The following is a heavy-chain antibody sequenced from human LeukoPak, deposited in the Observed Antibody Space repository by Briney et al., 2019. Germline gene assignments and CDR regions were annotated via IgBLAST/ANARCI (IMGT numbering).Heavy chain of an antibody. CDR2: INPSGGST. V-gene: IGHV1-46*01. D-gene: IGHD3-10*01. CDR1: GYTFTSYY. J-gene: IGHJ6*02. Sequence: ALVKVSCKASGYTFTSYYMHWVRQAPGQGLEWMGIINPSGGSTSYAQKFQGRVTMTRDTSTSTVYMELSSLRSEDTAVYYCARQLWFGELSNYYYGMDVWGQGTTVTVSS. CDR3: ARQLWFGELSNYYYGMDV.